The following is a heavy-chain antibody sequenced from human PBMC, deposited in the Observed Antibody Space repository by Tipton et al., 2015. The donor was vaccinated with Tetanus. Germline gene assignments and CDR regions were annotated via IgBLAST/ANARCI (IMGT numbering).Heavy chain of an antibody. J-gene: IGHJ4*02. CDR2: INHSGST. D-gene: IGHD5-12*01. V-gene: IGHV4-34*01. CDR1: GGSFSGFY. CDR3: ARVGFGYSGYHFYGY. Sequence: TLSLTCAVYGGSFSGFYWSWIRQPPGKGLERIGEINHSGSTNYNPSLKSRVTTSVDTSKNQFSLKLSSVTAADTAVYYCARVGFGYSGYHFYGYWGQGTLVTVSS.